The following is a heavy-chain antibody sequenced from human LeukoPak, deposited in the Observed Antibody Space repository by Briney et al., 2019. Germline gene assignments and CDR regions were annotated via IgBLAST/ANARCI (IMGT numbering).Heavy chain of an antibody. Sequence: GGSLRLSCPASGFTFSSYAMSWVRQAPGKGLEWVSAISGSGGSTYYADSVKGRFTISRDNSKNTLYLQMNSLRAEDTSVYYCAKDEYSSSKFYYYYMDVWGKGTTVTVFS. CDR1: GFTFSSYA. CDR3: AKDEYSSSKFYYYYMDV. J-gene: IGHJ6*03. D-gene: IGHD6-6*01. CDR2: ISGSGGST. V-gene: IGHV3-23*01.